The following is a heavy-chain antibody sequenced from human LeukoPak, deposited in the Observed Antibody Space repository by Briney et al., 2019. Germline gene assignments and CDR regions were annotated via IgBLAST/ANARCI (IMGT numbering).Heavy chain of an antibody. CDR1: GGSISSGSYY. Sequence: SQTLSLTCTVSGGSISSGSYYWSWIRQPAGKGLEWIGRIYTSGSTNYNPSLKSRVTISVDTSKNQFSLKLSSVTAADTAVYYCASLREDYPRLYYYYMDVWGKGTTVTVSS. J-gene: IGHJ6*03. CDR3: ASLREDYPRLYYYYMDV. V-gene: IGHV4-61*02. CDR2: IYTSGST. D-gene: IGHD4-11*01.